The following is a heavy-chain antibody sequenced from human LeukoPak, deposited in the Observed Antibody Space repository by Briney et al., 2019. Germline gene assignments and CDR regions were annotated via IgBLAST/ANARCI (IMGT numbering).Heavy chain of an antibody. D-gene: IGHD6-13*01. V-gene: IGHV4-59*01. CDR3: AREAGGQQLVYAFDI. CDR1: GGSISTYY. CDR2: IYHSGTT. J-gene: IGHJ3*02. Sequence: SETLSLTCTVSGGSISTYYWSWIRQPPGKGLEWIGYIYHSGTTNYNPSLKSRVTISVDTSKNQFSLKLSSVTAADTAVYYCAREAGGQQLVYAFDIWGQGTMVTVSS.